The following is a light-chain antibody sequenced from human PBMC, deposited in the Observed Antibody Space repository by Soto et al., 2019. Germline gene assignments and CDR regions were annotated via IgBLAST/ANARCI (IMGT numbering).Light chain of an antibody. J-gene: IGKJ1*01. CDR2: GAS. CDR1: QSVTSN. V-gene: IGKV3D-15*01. Sequence: EIVMTQSPATLSVSPGQRATLSCRASQSVTSNLAWYQQRXXQAPRLLIYGASSRATGIPDRFSGSGSGTEFTLTISSLQSEDFAVYYCQQYKNWPRTFGQGTKVEIK. CDR3: QQYKNWPRT.